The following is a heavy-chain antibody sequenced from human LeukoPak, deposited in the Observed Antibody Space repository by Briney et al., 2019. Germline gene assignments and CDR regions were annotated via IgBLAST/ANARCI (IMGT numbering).Heavy chain of an antibody. D-gene: IGHD3-9*01. V-gene: IGHV3-21*04. Sequence: GGSLRLSCAASGFTFSSYSMNWVRQAPGKGLEWVSSISSSSSYIYYADSVKGRFTISRDNSKNTLDLQMNSLSAEDTAVYYLAKKRENRHWLYYFDGWGQGTQVTVSS. CDR3: AKKRENRHWLYYFDG. CDR1: GFTFSSYS. CDR2: ISSSSSYI. J-gene: IGHJ4*01.